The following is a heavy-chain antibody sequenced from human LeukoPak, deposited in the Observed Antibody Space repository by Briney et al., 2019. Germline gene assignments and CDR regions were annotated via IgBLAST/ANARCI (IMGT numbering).Heavy chain of an antibody. J-gene: IGHJ4*02. CDR1: GYSISSGYY. V-gene: IGHV4-38-2*02. Sequence: SETLSLTCTVSGYSISSGYYWGWIRQPPGKGLEWIGSIYHSGSTYYSPSLKSRVTISVDTSKNQFSLKLSSVTAADTAVYYCARGPYYYDSSGCFDYWGQGTLVSVSS. D-gene: IGHD3-22*01. CDR3: ARGPYYYDSSGCFDY. CDR2: IYHSGST.